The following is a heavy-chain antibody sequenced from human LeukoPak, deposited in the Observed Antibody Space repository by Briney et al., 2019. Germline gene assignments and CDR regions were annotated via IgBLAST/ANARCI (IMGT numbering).Heavy chain of an antibody. V-gene: IGHV4-4*07. CDR2: IYRSGTT. D-gene: IGHD6-13*01. Sequence: PSETLSLTCTVSCGSISRYYWSCIRQPAGRGLEWIGRIYRSGTTNYNPSLKSRVTMSVDTSKNQFSLKLISVTAADPAVYYCARGGSSAAAVFDYWGQGTLVTVSS. CDR1: CGSISRYY. J-gene: IGHJ4*02. CDR3: ARGGSSAAAVFDY.